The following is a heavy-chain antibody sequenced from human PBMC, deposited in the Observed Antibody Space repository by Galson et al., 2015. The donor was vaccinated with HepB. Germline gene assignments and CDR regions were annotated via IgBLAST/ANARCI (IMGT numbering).Heavy chain of an antibody. D-gene: IGHD1-1*01. CDR3: ARDTGTTGTDDAFDI. CDR2: ISYDGSNK. CDR1: GFTFSSYA. Sequence: SLRLSCAASGFTFSSYAMHWVRQAPGKGLEWVAVISYDGSNKYYADSVKGQFTISRDNSKNTLYLQMNSLRAEDTAVYYCARDTGTTGTDDAFDIWGQGTMVTVSS. J-gene: IGHJ3*02. V-gene: IGHV3-30-3*01.